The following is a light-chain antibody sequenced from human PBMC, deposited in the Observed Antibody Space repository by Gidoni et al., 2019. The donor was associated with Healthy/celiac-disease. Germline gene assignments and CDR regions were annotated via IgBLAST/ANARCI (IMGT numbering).Light chain of an antibody. V-gene: IGKV3-15*01. CDR1: QSVSSI. J-gene: IGKJ3*01. Sequence: EIVMTQSPATLSVSPGERATLSCRASQSVSSILAWYQQKPGQAPRLLIYGASTRATGIPARFSGSGSGTEFTLTISSLQSEDFAVYYCQQYNNWPPTITFGPGTKVDIK. CDR3: QQYNNWPPTIT. CDR2: GAS.